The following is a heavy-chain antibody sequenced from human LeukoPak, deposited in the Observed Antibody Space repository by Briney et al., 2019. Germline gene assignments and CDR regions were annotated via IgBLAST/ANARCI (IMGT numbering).Heavy chain of an antibody. Sequence: GGSLRLSCAASGFTFSSYAMSWVRQAPGKGLEWVSAISGSGGSTYYADSVKGRFTISRDNAKNTLYLQMNSLRAEDTAVYYCASSRGARDRLIWGQGTMVTVSS. V-gene: IGHV3-23*01. CDR1: GFTFSSYA. J-gene: IGHJ3*02. CDR3: ASSRGARDRLI. D-gene: IGHD2-2*01. CDR2: ISGSGGST.